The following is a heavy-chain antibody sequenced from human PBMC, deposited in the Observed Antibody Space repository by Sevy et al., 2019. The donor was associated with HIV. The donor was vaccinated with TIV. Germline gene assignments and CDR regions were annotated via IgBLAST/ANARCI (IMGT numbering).Heavy chain of an antibody. J-gene: IGHJ4*02. CDR3: AKIGYCSSVSCYGLDY. CDR2: IIPVFGTA. Sequence: ASVKVSCKASGGTFSSFAISWVRLAPGQELESVGGIIPVFGTADYAQKFQGRVTITADESTSTAYMELSSLRSEDTAIYYCAKIGYCSSVSCYGLDYWGQGTPVTVSS. V-gene: IGHV1-69*13. D-gene: IGHD2-15*01. CDR1: GGTFSSFA.